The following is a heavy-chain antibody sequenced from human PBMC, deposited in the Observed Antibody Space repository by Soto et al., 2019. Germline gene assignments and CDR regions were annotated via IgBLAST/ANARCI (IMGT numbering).Heavy chain of an antibody. Sequence: QLQLQESGPGLVKPSETLSLTCTVSGGSINNSSFYWGWVRQPPGKRLEWIGSIYYSGSAYYNPSLNRRLTTSVDAFKNQYSLNLSSVTAEDTAVYFCARRPLVRASIPYYVDSWGQGTLGTVSS. CDR2: IYYSGSA. J-gene: IGHJ4*02. CDR3: ARRPLVRASIPYYVDS. V-gene: IGHV4-39*01. CDR1: GGSINNSSFY. D-gene: IGHD3-10*01.